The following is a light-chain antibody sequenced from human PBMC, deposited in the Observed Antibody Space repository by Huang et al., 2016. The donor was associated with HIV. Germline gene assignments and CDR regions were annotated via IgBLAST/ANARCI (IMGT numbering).Light chain of an antibody. CDR3: QQYDNLFFT. J-gene: IGKJ4*01. CDR2: DAS. Sequence: DIQMTQSPSSLSASVGDRVTITCQASHAIGNSLNGYQQKPGKAPKLLIYDASNLETGVPSRFIGSGSGTDFTFTINNLQPEDIASYYCQQYDNLFFTFGGGTRVEIK. CDR1: HAIGNS. V-gene: IGKV1-33*01.